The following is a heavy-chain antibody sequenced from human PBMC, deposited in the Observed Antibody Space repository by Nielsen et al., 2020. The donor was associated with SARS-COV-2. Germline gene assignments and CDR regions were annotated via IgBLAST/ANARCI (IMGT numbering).Heavy chain of an antibody. CDR2: MNPNSGNT. CDR1: GYTFTSYD. J-gene: IGHJ6*02. D-gene: IGHD3-9*01. V-gene: IGHV1-8*01. CDR3: AVRYFDWFGYGMDV. Sequence: ASVKVSCKASGYTFTSYDINWVRQATGQGLEWMGWMNPNSGNTGYAQKFQGRVTMTRNTSISTAYMELSSLRSEDTAVYYCAVRYFDWFGYGMDVWGQGTTVTVSS.